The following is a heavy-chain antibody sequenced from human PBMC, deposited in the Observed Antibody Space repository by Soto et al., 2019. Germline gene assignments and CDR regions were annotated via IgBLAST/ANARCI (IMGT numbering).Heavy chain of an antibody. V-gene: IGHV5-51*01. Sequence: GESLKISCRASGYSFTSYWIGWVRQMPGKGLEWMGIIYPGDSDTIYSPSFQGQVTISADKSISTAYLQWNSLKASDTAMYYCARPPYSASYYYFDQWGQGTPVTVSS. CDR2: IYPGDSDT. CDR3: ARPPYSASYYYFDQ. D-gene: IGHD1-26*01. J-gene: IGHJ4*02. CDR1: GYSFTSYW.